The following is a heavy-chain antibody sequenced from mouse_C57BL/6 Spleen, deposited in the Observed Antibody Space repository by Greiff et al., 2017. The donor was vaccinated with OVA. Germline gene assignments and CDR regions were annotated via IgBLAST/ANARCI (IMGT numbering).Heavy chain of an antibody. V-gene: IGHV1-72*01. D-gene: IGHD2-5*01. Sequence: QVQLKQPGAELVKPGASVKLSCKASGYTFTSYWMHWVKQRPGRGLEWIGRIDPNSGGTKYNEKFKSKATLTVDKPSSTAYMQLSSLTSEDSAVYYCATYSNYIYWYFDVWGTGTTVTVSS. CDR2: IDPNSGGT. CDR1: GYTFTSYW. J-gene: IGHJ1*03. CDR3: ATYSNYIYWYFDV.